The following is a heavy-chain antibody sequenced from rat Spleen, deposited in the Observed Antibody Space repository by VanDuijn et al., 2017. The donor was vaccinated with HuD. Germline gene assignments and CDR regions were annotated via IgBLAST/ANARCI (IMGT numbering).Heavy chain of an antibody. CDR1: GFTFSNYG. Sequence: EVQLVESGGGLVQPGRSLKLSCAASGFTFSNYGMHWIRQAPTKGLEWVASFSPSGGNTYYRDSVKGRFTISRANTKSPLYLQMDSLRSEDTATYYCATGLFPRAAIFAYWGQGTLVTVSS. J-gene: IGHJ3*01. V-gene: IGHV5-19*01. D-gene: IGHD1-2*01. CDR3: ATGLFPRAAIFAY. CDR2: FSPSGGNT.